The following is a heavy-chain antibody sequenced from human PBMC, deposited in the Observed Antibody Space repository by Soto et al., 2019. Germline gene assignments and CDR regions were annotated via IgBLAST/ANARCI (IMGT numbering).Heavy chain of an antibody. CDR1: GFSLSTSGVG. CDR3: AHIKPSYIVVVPAAPDAFDI. J-gene: IGHJ3*02. V-gene: IGHV2-5*01. D-gene: IGHD2-2*01. CDR2: IYWNDDK. Sequence: KESGPTLVKPTQTLTLTCTFSGFSLSTSGVGVGWIRQPPGKALEWLALIYWNDDKRYSPSLKSRLTITKDTSKNQVVLTMTNMDPVDTATYYCAHIKPSYIVVVPAAPDAFDIWGQGTMVTVSS.